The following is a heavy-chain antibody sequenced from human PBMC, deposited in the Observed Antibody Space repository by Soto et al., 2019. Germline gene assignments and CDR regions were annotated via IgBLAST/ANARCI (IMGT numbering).Heavy chain of an antibody. Sequence: PSETLSLTCTFSGCSISTGDYYWSWIRQHPGKGLEWIGYIYYSGRAYYNPSLQSRLTMSVDTSKNQFSLKLNSVTAADTAVYYCARFYYASGSLIVRAPDYWGQGTLVTVSS. CDR1: GCSISTGDYY. D-gene: IGHD3-10*01. V-gene: IGHV4-31*03. CDR2: IYYSGRA. CDR3: ARFYYASGSLIVRAPDY. J-gene: IGHJ4*02.